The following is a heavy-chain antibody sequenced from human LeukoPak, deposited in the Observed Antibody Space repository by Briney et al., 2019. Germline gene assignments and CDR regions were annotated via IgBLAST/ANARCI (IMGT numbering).Heavy chain of an antibody. D-gene: IGHD1-26*01. CDR1: GFTFSSYG. J-gene: IGHJ4*02. V-gene: IGHV3-74*01. CDR3: ARGATYAYYQDY. CDR2: IKYDASST. Sequence: GGSLRLSCAASGFTFSSYGMHWVRQAPGKGLVWVSRIKYDASSTSYADSVKGRFTISRDNAKNTLYLQMNSLRAEDTAVYCCARGATYAYYQDYWGQGTLVTVSS.